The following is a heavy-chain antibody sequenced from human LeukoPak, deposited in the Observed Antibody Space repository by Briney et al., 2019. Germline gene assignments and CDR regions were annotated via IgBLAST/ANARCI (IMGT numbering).Heavy chain of an antibody. V-gene: IGHV7-4-1*02. Sequence: ASVKVSCKASGYTFTNYAINCVRQAPGQGLEWMGWINTNTGNPTYAQGFTGRFVFSLDTSVSTAYLQISSLKSEDTAVYYCTRSAINRADYWGQGTLVTVSS. D-gene: IGHD2/OR15-2a*01. J-gene: IGHJ4*02. CDR3: TRSAINRADY. CDR2: INTNTGNP. CDR1: GYTFTNYA.